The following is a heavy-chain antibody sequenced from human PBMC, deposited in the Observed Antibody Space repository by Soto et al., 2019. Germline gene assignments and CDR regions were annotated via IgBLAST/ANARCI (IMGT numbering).Heavy chain of an antibody. CDR3: TRDPDYGGNPGSYSFDY. Sequence: GGSLRLSCTASGFTFGDYAMSWVRQAPGKGLEWVGFIRSKAYGGTTEYAASVKGRFTISRDDSKSIAYLQMNSLKTEDTAVYYCTRDPDYGGNPGSYSFDYWGQGTLVTVSS. J-gene: IGHJ4*02. CDR2: IRSKAYGGTT. D-gene: IGHD4-17*01. CDR1: GFTFGDYA. V-gene: IGHV3-49*04.